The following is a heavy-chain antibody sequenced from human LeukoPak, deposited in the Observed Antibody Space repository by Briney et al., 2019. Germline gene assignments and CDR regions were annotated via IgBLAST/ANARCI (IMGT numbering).Heavy chain of an antibody. CDR1: GYTFTGYY. J-gene: IGHJ4*02. D-gene: IGHD6-13*01. V-gene: IGHV1-2*02. CDR2: INPNSGGT. Sequence: ASVKVSCKASGYTFTGYYMHWVRQAPGQGLEWMGWINPNSGGTNYAQKFQGRVTMTRDTSISTAYMELSRLRSDDTAVYYCARASGKHIAAGGYWGQGTLVTVSS. CDR3: ARASGKHIAAGGY.